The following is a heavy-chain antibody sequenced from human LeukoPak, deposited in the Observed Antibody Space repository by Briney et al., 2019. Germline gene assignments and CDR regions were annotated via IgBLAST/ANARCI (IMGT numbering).Heavy chain of an antibody. CDR3: ARRPYWYSASSDY. D-gene: IGHD6-13*01. CDR2: IYYSGST. Sequence: PSETLSLTCTVSGGSISSSSYYWGWIRQPPGKGLEWIGSIYYSGSTYYNPSLKSRVTISVDTSKNQFSLKLSSVTAADTAVYYCARRPYWYSASSDYWGQGTLVTVSS. J-gene: IGHJ4*02. CDR1: GGSISSSSYY. V-gene: IGHV4-39*01.